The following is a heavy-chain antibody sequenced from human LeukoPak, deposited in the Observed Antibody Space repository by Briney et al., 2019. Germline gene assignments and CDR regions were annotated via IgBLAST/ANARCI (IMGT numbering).Heavy chain of an antibody. V-gene: IGHV3-30*04. CDR1: GFTFSSYA. CDR2: ISYDGSNK. J-gene: IGHJ4*02. CDR3: ARDRDY. Sequence: HPGRSLRLSCAASGFTFSSYAMHWVRQAPGKGLEWVAVISYDGSNKYYADCVKGRFTISRDNSKNTLYLQMNSLRAEDTAVYYCARDRDYWGQGTLVTVSS.